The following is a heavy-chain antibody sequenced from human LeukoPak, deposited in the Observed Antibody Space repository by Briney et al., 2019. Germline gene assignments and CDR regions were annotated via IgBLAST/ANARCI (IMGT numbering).Heavy chain of an antibody. CDR3: ARAYYYASSAFDI. V-gene: IGHV4-39*01. CDR1: GGSISSNTYY. D-gene: IGHD3-22*01. CDR2: IYYGGGT. Sequence: SETLSLTCTVSGGSISSNTYYWDWIRQPPGKGLECIGSIYYGGGTYYNPSLKSRVIISVDTSKNQFSLKLSSVTAADTAVYYCARAYYYASSAFDIWGQGTTVPHSS. J-gene: IGHJ3*02.